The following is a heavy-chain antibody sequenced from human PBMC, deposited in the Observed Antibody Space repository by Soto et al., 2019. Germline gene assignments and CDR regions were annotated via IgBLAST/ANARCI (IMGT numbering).Heavy chain of an antibody. J-gene: IGHJ5*02. CDR2: ISYDGSNK. Sequence: AGGSLRLSCAASGFTFSSYAMHWVRQAPGKGLEWVAVISYDGSNKYYADSVKGRFTISRDNSKNTLYLQMNSLRAEDTAVYYCARGRYYYYDSSGYSFDPWGQGTLVTVSS. CDR3: ARGRYYYYDSSGYSFDP. CDR1: GFTFSSYA. D-gene: IGHD3-22*01. V-gene: IGHV3-30-3*01.